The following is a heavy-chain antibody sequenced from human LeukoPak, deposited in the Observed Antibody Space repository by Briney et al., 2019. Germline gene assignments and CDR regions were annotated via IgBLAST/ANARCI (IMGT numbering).Heavy chain of an antibody. D-gene: IGHD3-3*01. Sequence: PGGSLRLSCAASGFTFSSYSMNWVREAPGRGVGWVSYISSSSSTIYYAYSVKGRFTISRYNAKNSLYLQMNSLRAEDTAVYYCASENRRITIFGGGQGTLVTVPS. CDR3: ASENRRITIFG. J-gene: IGHJ4*02. CDR1: GFTFSSYS. CDR2: ISSSSSTI. V-gene: IGHV3-48*01.